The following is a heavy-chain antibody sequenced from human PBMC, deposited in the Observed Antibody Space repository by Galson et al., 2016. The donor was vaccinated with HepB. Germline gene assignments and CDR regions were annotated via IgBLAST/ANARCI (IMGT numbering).Heavy chain of an antibody. V-gene: IGHV4-4*07. J-gene: IGHJ5*02. CDR3: ARMFGSGWYVCWTGFDP. CDR1: GDSISSYF. D-gene: IGHD6-19*01. Sequence: SETLSLTCTVSGDSISSYFWSWIRQPAGKGLEWIGRIHTAGSTNYNPSLKSRVTMSVDTSKNQFSLKLSSVTAADTAVYYCARMFGSGWYVCWTGFDPWGQGTLVTVSS. CDR2: IHTAGST.